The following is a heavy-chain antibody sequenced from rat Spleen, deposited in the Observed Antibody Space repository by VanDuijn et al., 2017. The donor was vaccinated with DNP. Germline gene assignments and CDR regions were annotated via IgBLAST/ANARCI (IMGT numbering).Heavy chain of an antibody. Sequence: EVQLVESGGGLVQPGRSLKLSCAASGFTVSDYNLAWVRQAPKKGLEWVTTISFDGTETYYQDSVKGRFTISREDAKSTLYLQMDSLRSEDTATYYCAREPPFDYWGQGVMVTVSS. CDR3: AREPPFDY. J-gene: IGHJ2*01. V-gene: IGHV5S10*01. CDR1: GFTVSDYN. D-gene: IGHD3-1*01. CDR2: ISFDGTET.